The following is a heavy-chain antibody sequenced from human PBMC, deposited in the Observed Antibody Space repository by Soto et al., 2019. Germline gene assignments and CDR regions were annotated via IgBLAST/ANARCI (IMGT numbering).Heavy chain of an antibody. V-gene: IGHV3-30*18. J-gene: IGHJ6*02. CDR2: ISNDGTNK. D-gene: IGHD2-15*01. Sequence: SCKASGYTFTGYYMHWVRQAPGKGLEWLAVISNDGTNKYLADSVKGRLTLSRDNSRNTLSLEINNLRPEDTAVYYCGKDTLDCSGGDCPLYYYYGMDVWGQGTTVTVSS. CDR1: GYTFTGYY. CDR3: GKDTLDCSGGDCPLYYYYGMDV.